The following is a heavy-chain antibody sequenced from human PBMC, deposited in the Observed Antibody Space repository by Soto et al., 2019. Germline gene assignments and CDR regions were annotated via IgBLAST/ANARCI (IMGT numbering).Heavy chain of an antibody. CDR2: ISSSSSTI. CDR1: GFTFSSYG. CDR3: ASVQDGYNPPMNY. J-gene: IGHJ4*02. D-gene: IGHD5-12*01. Sequence: GGSLRLSCAASGFTFSSYGMSWVRQAPGKGLEWVSYISSSSSTIYYADSVKGRFTISRDNAKNSLYLQMNSLRAEDTAVYYCASVQDGYNPPMNYWGQGTLVTVSS. V-gene: IGHV3-48*01.